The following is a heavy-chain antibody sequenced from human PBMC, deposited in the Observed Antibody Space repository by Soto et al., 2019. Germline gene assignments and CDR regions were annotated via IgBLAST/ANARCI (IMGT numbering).Heavy chain of an antibody. CDR3: ARDRGYDAHDYYYNAMDV. CDR1: GFTFRTYT. D-gene: IGHD3-10*01. Sequence: GGSLRLSCISSGFTFRTYTMNWVRQAPGKGLEWVSGIRGFSPYTFYAESVKGRFTISRDNAKNSLYLQMASLRAEDTAVYYCARDRGYDAHDYYYNAMDVWGQGTTVTVSS. CDR2: IRGFSPYT. J-gene: IGHJ6*02. V-gene: IGHV3-21*01.